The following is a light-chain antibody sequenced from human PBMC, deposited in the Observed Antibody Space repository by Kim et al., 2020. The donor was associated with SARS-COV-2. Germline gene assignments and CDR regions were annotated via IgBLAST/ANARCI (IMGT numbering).Light chain of an antibody. J-gene: IGLJ1*01. Sequence: GQSITIFCTATSSDFGGYKYVSWYQQHPGKAPKLIIYDVSNRPSGVSNRFSGSKSGNTASLTISGLQAEDEADYYCSSYTISTSRVFGTGTKVTVL. CDR3: SSYTISTSRV. CDR2: DVS. CDR1: SSDFGGYKY. V-gene: IGLV2-14*03.